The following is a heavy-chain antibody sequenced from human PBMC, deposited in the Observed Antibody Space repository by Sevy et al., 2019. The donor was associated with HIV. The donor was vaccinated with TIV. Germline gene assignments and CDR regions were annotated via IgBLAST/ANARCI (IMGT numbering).Heavy chain of an antibody. CDR2: ISGPGLST. CDR1: GFTFNTHA. V-gene: IGHV3-23*01. D-gene: IGHD3-22*01. J-gene: IGHJ3*01. CDR3: AKALNPALESMIEVILRTLKGFDV. Sequence: GGSLRLSCTASGFTFNTHAMTWVRQAPGKGLEWVSVISGPGLSTYYADSVKGRFTISRDNSQNTLYLQMNSLRVDDTATYYGAKALNPALESMIEVILRTLKGFDVWGQGTMVTDSS.